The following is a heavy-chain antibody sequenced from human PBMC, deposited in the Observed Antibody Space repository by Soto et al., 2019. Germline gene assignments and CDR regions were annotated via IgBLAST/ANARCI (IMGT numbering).Heavy chain of an antibody. V-gene: IGHV3-73*01. CDR1: GFTFSGSA. CDR2: IRSKANSYAT. Sequence: GGSLRLSCAASGFTFSGSAMHWVRQASGKGLEWVGRIRSKANSYATAYAASVKGRFTISRDDSKNTAYLQMNSLKTEDTAVYYCTRLFPGKLEPGSDIWGQGTMVTVSS. J-gene: IGHJ3*02. D-gene: IGHD1-1*01. CDR3: TRLFPGKLEPGSDI.